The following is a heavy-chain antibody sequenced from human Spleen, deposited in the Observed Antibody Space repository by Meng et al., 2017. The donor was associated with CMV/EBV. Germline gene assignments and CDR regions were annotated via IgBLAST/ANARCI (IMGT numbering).Heavy chain of an antibody. J-gene: IGHJ4*02. V-gene: IGHV1-2*02. CDR1: FTGYY. CDR3: ARNLANYDFWSGEGGIDY. Sequence: FTGYYMGWVRRAHDQGLEWMGWMNPNGGGTDYEQRFQGKVTMTRDTSISTAYMGLSRLRSDDTAVYYCARNLANYDFWSGEGGIDYWGQGTLVTVSS. CDR2: MNPNGGGT. D-gene: IGHD3-3*01.